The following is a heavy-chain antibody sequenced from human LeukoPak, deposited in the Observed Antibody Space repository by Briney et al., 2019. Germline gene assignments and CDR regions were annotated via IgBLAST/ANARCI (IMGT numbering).Heavy chain of an antibody. CDR2: IYTSGNT. V-gene: IGHV4-4*09. CDR1: GGSISSYY. CDR3: ARHFGPHYFDY. J-gene: IGHJ4*02. Sequence: SEALSLTCTVSGGSISSYYWSWIRQPPGRGLEWIGYIYTSGNTNYNPSLKSRVTLSVDTSKNQFSLKLSSVTAADTAVYYCARHFGPHYFDYWGQGTLVTVSS. D-gene: IGHD3-3*01.